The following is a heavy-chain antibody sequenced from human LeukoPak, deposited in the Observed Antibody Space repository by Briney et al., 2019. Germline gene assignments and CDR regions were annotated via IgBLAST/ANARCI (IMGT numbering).Heavy chain of an antibody. CDR1: GFTFSSYG. CDR2: IWYDGSNK. V-gene: IGHV3-33*06. Sequence: GGSLRRSCAASGFTFSSYGMHWVRQAPGKGLEWVAVIWYDGSNKYYADSVKGRFTSSRDNSKNTLYLQMNSLRAEDTAVYYCAKERLGYCSGGSCYVFDYWGQGTLVTVSS. D-gene: IGHD2-15*01. J-gene: IGHJ4*02. CDR3: AKERLGYCSGGSCYVFDY.